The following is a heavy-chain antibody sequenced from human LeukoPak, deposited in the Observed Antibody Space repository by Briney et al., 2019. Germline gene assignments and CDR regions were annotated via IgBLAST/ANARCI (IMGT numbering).Heavy chain of an antibody. V-gene: IGHV1-69*05. D-gene: IGHD4-17*01. J-gene: IGHJ4*02. CDR3: ARAFGYGDSYYFDY. Sequence: ASVKVSCKASGGTFSSYALSWVRQAPGQGLEWMGRIIPIFGTANYAQKFQGRVTITTDESTSTAYMELSSLRSEDTAVYYCARAFGYGDSYYFDYWGQGTLVTVSS. CDR2: IIPIFGTA. CDR1: GGTFSSYA.